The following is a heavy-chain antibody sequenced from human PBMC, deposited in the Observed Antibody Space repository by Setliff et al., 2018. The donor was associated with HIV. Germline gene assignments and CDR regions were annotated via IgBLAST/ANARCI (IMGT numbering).Heavy chain of an antibody. Sequence: GASVKVSCKASGGTFSSYAISWVRQAPGQGLEWMGGIIPIFGTANYAQKFQGRVTITADESTSTAYMELSSLRSEDTAVYYCARDPIAVAGTYPADNWFDPWGQGILVTVSS. J-gene: IGHJ5*02. CDR1: GGTFSSYA. D-gene: IGHD6-19*01. CDR2: IIPIFGTA. CDR3: ARDPIAVAGTYPADNWFDP. V-gene: IGHV1-69*13.